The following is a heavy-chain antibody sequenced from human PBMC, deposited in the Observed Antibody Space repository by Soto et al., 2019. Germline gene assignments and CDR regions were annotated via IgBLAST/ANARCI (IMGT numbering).Heavy chain of an antibody. CDR1: GFTFSSCT. D-gene: IGHD3-22*01. V-gene: IGHV3-21*01. J-gene: IGHJ6*02. CDR2: ISPSTSHI. CDR3: SGGSGCACHQSYGMDV. Sequence: EVHLVESGGGLVKPGGSLRLSCAVSGFTFSSCTMNWVRQAPGKGLEWVSSISPSTSHIYYADSVKGRFTISRANAKNSLFLHMNSLRAAYRAVYYCSGGSGCACHQSYGMDVGGQGTTVTVSS.